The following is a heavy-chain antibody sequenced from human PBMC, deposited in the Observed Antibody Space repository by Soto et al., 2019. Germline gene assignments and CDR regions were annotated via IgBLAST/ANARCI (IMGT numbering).Heavy chain of an antibody. CDR3: ATGQQVRMADI. CDR2: ISGNSIDT. V-gene: IGHV3-11*03. CDR1: GFTVSGYY. J-gene: IGHJ3*02. Sequence: QVQLLESGGGLVKPGGSLRLSCAASGFTVSGYYMGWIRQPPGKGLEWISYISGNSIDTNHADSVKGRFTISRDNAKNSLDLQMDSLRAEDTAVYFCATGQQVRMADIWGQGTMVTVSS. D-gene: IGHD6-13*01.